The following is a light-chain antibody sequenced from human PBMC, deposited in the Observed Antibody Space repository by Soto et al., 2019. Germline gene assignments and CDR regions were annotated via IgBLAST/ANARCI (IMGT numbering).Light chain of an antibody. V-gene: IGKV3-20*01. J-gene: IGKJ2*01. Sequence: PGERATLSCRASQSVSSDYLGWYQQKPGQAPRLLIYGASNRATGIPDRFSGSGSGTDFTLTISRLEPEDFAVYFCQQFGISPYTFGQGTKLEIK. CDR3: QQFGISPYT. CDR2: GAS. CDR1: QSVSSDY.